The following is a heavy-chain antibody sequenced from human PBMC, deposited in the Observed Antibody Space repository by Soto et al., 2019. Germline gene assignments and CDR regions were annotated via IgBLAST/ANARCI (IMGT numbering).Heavy chain of an antibody. CDR2: MHYSGST. CDR3: ANMAALADAYFDN. Sequence: QVQLQESGPGLVKPSQTLSLTCTVSGGSISSVDYYWSWIRQPPGKGLEWIGYMHYSGSTYYNPSLKSRVTISLETSKRQVSLSLRSVTAADTAVYFCANMAALADAYFDNWGQGTLVTVSS. CDR1: GGSISSVDYY. D-gene: IGHD6-19*01. V-gene: IGHV4-30-4*01. J-gene: IGHJ4*02.